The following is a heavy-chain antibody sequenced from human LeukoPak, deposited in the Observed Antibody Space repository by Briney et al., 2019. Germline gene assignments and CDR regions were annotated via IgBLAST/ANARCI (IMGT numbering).Heavy chain of an antibody. Sequence: GGSLRHSCAASGFTFSSYAMHWVRQAPGKGLEWVAVISYDGSNKYYADSVKGRFTISRDNSKNTLYLQMNSLRAEDTAVYYCAKWGRVYYVDYWGQGTLVTVSS. J-gene: IGHJ4*02. V-gene: IGHV3-30*04. D-gene: IGHD3-16*01. CDR2: ISYDGSNK. CDR1: GFTFSSYA. CDR3: AKWGRVYYVDY.